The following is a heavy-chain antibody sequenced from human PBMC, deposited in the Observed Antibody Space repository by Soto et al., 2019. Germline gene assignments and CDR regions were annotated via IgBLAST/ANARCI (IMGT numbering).Heavy chain of an antibody. D-gene: IGHD2-2*02. J-gene: IGHJ4*02. CDR3: AKESQDIVLVPAAIGDY. V-gene: IGHV3-23*01. CDR1: GFTFSSYA. CDR2: ISGSGGST. Sequence: GGSLRLSCAASGFTFSSYAMSWVRQAPGKGLEWVSAISGSGGSTYYADSVKGRFTISRDNSKNTLYLQMNSLRAEDTAVYYCAKESQDIVLVPAAIGDYWGQGTLVTVSS.